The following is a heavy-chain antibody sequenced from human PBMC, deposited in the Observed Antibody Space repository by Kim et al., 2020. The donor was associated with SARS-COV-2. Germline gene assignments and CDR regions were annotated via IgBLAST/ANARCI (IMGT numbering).Heavy chain of an antibody. CDR1: GITFSNFN. D-gene: IGHD4-17*01. J-gene: IGHJ1*01. V-gene: IGHV3-48*02. CDR3: ARWQHGGPAGYFQH. Sequence: GGSLRLSCAASGITFSNFNMNWVRQAPGKGLEWVSYINTGSTTIYYADSVRGRFTVSRDNDKNSLYLQMNSLRDEDTAVYFCARWQHGGPAGYFQHWGQGTLVTVSS. CDR2: INTGSTTI.